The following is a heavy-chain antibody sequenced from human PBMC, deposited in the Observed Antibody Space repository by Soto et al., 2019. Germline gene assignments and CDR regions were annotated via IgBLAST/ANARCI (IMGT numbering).Heavy chain of an antibody. CDR3: ARDLEDTAMVAPNDAFDI. J-gene: IGHJ3*02. CDR1: GFTFSSYW. D-gene: IGHD5-18*01. V-gene: IGHV3-7*01. CDR2: IKQDGSEK. Sequence: GSLRLSCAASGFTFSSYWMSWVRQAPGKGLEWVANIKQDGSEKYYVDSVKGRFTISRDNAKNSLYLQMNSLRAEDTAVYYCARDLEDTAMVAPNDAFDIWGQGTMVTVSS.